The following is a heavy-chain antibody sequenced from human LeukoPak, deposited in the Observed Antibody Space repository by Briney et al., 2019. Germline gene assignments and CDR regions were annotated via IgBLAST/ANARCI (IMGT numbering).Heavy chain of an antibody. CDR3: ARVVYSYGLVYMDV. V-gene: IGHV3-21*01. CDR1: GFTFSSYS. Sequence: GGSLRLSCAASGFTFSSYSMNWVRQAPGKGLEWVSSISSSSSYIYYADSVKGRFTISRDNAKNSLYPQMNSPRAEDTVVYYCARVVYSYGLVYMDVWGKGTTVTVSS. J-gene: IGHJ6*03. CDR2: ISSSSSYI. D-gene: IGHD5-18*01.